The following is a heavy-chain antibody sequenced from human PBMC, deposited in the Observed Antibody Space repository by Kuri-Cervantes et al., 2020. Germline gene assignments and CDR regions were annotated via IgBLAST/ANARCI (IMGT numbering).Heavy chain of an antibody. CDR3: AKVRGHSSGWDAFDI. CDR1: GFTFSSYW. Sequence: GESLKISCAASGFTFSSYWMSWVRQAPGKGLVWVSRINSDGSSTSYADSVKGRFTISRDNAKNTLYLQMNILRAEDTALYYCAKVRGHSSGWDAFDIWGQGTMVTVSS. D-gene: IGHD6-19*01. V-gene: IGHV3-74*01. J-gene: IGHJ3*02. CDR2: INSDGSST.